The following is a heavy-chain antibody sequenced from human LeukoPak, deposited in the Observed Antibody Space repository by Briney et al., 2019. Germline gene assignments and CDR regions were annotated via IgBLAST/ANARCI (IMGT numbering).Heavy chain of an antibody. Sequence: GGSLRPSCAASGFTFSDYYMSWIRQAPRKGLEWVSYISSSSSYTNYADSVKGRFTISRDNAKNSLYLQMNSLRAEDTAVYYCARVRDKALFDYWGQGTLVTVSS. V-gene: IGHV3-11*06. D-gene: IGHD2-21*01. CDR3: ARVRDKALFDY. CDR1: GFTFSDYY. CDR2: ISSSSSYT. J-gene: IGHJ4*02.